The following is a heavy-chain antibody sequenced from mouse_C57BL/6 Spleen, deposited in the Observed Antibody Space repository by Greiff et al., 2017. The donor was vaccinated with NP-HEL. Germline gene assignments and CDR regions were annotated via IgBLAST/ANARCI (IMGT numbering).Heavy chain of an antibody. CDR3: ARSKNYEGAWFAY. V-gene: IGHV1-22*01. CDR1: GYTFTDYN. D-gene: IGHD1-1*01. J-gene: IGHJ3*01. CDR2: INPNNGGT. Sequence: EVQLQQSGPELVKPGASVKMSCEASGYTFTDYNMHWVKQSHGKSLEWIGYINPNNGGTSYNQKFKGKATLTVNKSSSTAYMELRSLTSEDSAVYYCARSKNYEGAWFAYWGQGTLVTVSA.